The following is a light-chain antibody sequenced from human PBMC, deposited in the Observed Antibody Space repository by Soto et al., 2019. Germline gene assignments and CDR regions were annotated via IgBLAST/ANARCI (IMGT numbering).Light chain of an antibody. CDR1: SSDVGRYDY. CDR3: CSFAGSYSYV. CDR2: DVT. Sequence: QSALTQPRSVSGSPGQSVTISCTGTSSDVGRYDYVSWYQQYPGEAPKLIIYDVTERPSGVPDRFSGSKSGNTASLTIPGLRAEDEAAYSCCSFAGSYSYVFGSGTKVTVL. V-gene: IGLV2-11*01. J-gene: IGLJ1*01.